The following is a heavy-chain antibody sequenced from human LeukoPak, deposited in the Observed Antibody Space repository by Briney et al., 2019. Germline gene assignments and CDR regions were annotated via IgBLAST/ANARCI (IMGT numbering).Heavy chain of an antibody. CDR2: TSSSSSTI. V-gene: IGHV3-48*04. Sequence: GGSLRLSCAASGFTFSSYAMSWVRQAPGKGLEWVSYTSSSSSTIYYADSVKSRFTISGDNAKNSLYLQMNSLRAEDTAVYYCARLRYYGMDVWGQGTTVTVSS. CDR1: GFTFSSYA. J-gene: IGHJ6*02. CDR3: ARLRYYGMDV.